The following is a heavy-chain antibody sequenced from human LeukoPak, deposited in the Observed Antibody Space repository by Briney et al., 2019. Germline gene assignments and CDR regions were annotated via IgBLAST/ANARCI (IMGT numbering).Heavy chain of an antibody. CDR3: ARDRGFGELLEYYYYYYMDV. J-gene: IGHJ6*03. CDR1: GYTFTSYY. CDR2: INPSGGST. D-gene: IGHD3-10*01. Sequence: ASVKVSCKASGYTFTSYYMHWVRQAPGQGLEWMGIINPSGGSTSYAQKLQGRVTMTTDTSTSTAYMELRSLRSDDTAVYYCARDRGFGELLEYYYYYYMDVWGKGTTVTISS. V-gene: IGHV1-46*01.